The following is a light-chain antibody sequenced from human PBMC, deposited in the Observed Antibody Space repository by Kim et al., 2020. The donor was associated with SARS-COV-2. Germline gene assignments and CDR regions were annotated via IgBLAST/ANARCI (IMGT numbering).Light chain of an antibody. J-gene: IGKJ1*01. CDR3: QKYVRSHRT. CDR1: QSVSNDY. Sequence: EIVLTQSPGTLSLSPGERATLSCRASQSVSNDYLAWYQKKPGQAPRLLIYGASIRATGIPDRFSGGGSGTDFTLTISRLEPEDFAVYFCQKYVRSHRTLGHGTKVE. V-gene: IGKV3-20*01. CDR2: GAS.